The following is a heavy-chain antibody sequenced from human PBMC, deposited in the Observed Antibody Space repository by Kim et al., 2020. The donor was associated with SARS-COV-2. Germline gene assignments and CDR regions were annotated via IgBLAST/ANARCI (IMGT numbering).Heavy chain of an antibody. Sequence: AAAVKGRFTSSRDNAKKTLYLAMNSLGAEDTAVYYCARNGHYYYYGMDVWGQGTTVTVSS. J-gene: IGHJ6*02. V-gene: IGHV3-74*01. CDR3: ARNGHYYYYGMDV. D-gene: IGHD1-1*01.